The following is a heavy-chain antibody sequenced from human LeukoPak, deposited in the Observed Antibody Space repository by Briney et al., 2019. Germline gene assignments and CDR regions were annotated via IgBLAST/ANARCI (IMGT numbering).Heavy chain of an antibody. CDR3: ARPPGYYDSSGYYFFDY. Sequence: GESLKISCKGSGYSFTTYWIGWVRQMPGKGLEWMGIIYPGDSDSRYSPSFQGQVTISADKSISPASLQWSSLKASDTAMYYCARPPGYYDSSGYYFFDYWGQGTLVTVSS. CDR1: GYSFTTYW. V-gene: IGHV5-51*01. D-gene: IGHD3-22*01. CDR2: IYPGDSDS. J-gene: IGHJ4*02.